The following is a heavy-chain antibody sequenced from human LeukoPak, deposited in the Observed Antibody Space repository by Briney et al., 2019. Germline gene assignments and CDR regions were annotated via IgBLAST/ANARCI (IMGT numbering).Heavy chain of an antibody. CDR3: AKTYSGYDFGYFDY. V-gene: IGHV3-23*01. CDR2: ISGSGGST. Sequence: GGSLRLTCAASGFTFSSYAMSWVRQAPGKGLEWVSAISGSGGSTYYADSVKGRFTISRDNSKNTLYLQMNSLRAEDTTVYYCAKTYSGYDFGYFDYWGQGTLVTVSS. J-gene: IGHJ4*02. D-gene: IGHD5-12*01. CDR1: GFTFSSYA.